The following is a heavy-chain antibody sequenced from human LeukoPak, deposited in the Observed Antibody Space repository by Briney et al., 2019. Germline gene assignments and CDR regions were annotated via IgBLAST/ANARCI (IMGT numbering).Heavy chain of an antibody. CDR1: GFTFSDYY. CDR2: ISSSGSTI. J-gene: IGHJ4*01. CDR3: ARDGGADEYYFDY. D-gene: IGHD2-15*01. Sequence: PGGSLRLSCAASGFTFSDYYMSWIRQAPGKGLEWVSYISSSGSTIYYADSVKGRFTISRDNSKNTLYLQMNSLRAEDTAVYYCARDGGADEYYFDYWGQGTLVTVSS. V-gene: IGHV3-11*04.